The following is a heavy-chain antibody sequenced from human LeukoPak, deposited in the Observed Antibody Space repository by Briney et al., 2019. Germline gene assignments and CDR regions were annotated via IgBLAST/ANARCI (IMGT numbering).Heavy chain of an antibody. CDR1: GGTFISYA. CDR2: IIPIFGTA. CDR3: ASRARDEAVYCSGGSCDY. D-gene: IGHD2-15*01. V-gene: IGHV1-69*13. J-gene: IGHJ4*02. Sequence: SVKVSCKASGGTFISYAISWVRQAPGQGLEWMGGIIPIFGTANHAQKFQGRVTITADESTSTAYMELSSLRSEDTAVYYCASRARDEAVYCSGGSCDYWGQGTLVTVSS.